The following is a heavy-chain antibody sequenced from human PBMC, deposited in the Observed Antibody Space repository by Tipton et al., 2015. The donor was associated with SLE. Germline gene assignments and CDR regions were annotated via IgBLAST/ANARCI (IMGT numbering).Heavy chain of an antibody. CDR3: ARGRLYFWSAYLDY. V-gene: IGHV3-48*01. D-gene: IGHD3-3*01. Sequence: GSLRLSCAASGFTFSTYSMNWVRQAPGKGLEWVSSISSTTIYYADSVKGRFTISRDNAKNSLYLQMNSLRAEDTAVYYCARGRLYFWSAYLDYWGQGTLVTVSS. CDR2: ISSTTI. CDR1: GFTFSTYS. J-gene: IGHJ4*02.